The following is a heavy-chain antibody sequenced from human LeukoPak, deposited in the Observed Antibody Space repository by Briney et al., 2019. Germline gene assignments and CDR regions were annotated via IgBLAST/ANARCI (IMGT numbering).Heavy chain of an antibody. CDR2: ISSSSSYI. CDR1: GFTFSSYS. CDR3: ARGGLKAATGWEFAFDY. D-gene: IGHD6-25*01. V-gene: IGHV3-21*01. Sequence: PGGSLRLSCAASGFTFSSYSMNWVRQAPGKGLEWVSSISSSSSYIYYADSVKGRFTISRDNAKNSLYLQMNSLRAEDTAVYYCARGGLKAATGWEFAFDYWGQGTLVTVSS. J-gene: IGHJ4*02.